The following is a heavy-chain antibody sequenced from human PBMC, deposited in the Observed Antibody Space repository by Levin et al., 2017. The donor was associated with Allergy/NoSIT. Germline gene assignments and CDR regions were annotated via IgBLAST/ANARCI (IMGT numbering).Heavy chain of an antibody. CDR1: GFTFSSYA. V-gene: IGHV3-64D*06. CDR2: ISSNGGTT. D-gene: IGHD3-10*01. CDR3: VKDWRDGSGTSWYYFDY. Sequence: ASVKVSCSASGFTFSSYAMHWLRQAPGKGLEYVSGISSNGGTTYYADPVKGRFTSSRDNSKNTLYLQTTSLRPEDTALYYCVKDWRDGSGTSWYYFDYWGQGTLVTVSS. J-gene: IGHJ4*02.